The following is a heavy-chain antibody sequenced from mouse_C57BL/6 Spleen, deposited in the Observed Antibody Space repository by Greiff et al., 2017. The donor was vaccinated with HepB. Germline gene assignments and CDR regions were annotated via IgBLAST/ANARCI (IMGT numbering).Heavy chain of an antibody. CDR2: ISSGGSST. D-gene: IGHD2-4*01. CDR1: GFTFSSYG. J-gene: IGHJ3*01. CDR3: ARQEVGYYDYDEGFAY. Sequence: DVKLVESGGDLVKPGGSLKLSCAASGFTFSSYGMSWVRQTPDKRLEWVATISSGGSSTYYPDSVTGRFNIARDTTKNTLYLQMSSLKTEDTAMYYCARQEVGYYDYDEGFAYWGQGTLVTVSA. V-gene: IGHV5-6*02.